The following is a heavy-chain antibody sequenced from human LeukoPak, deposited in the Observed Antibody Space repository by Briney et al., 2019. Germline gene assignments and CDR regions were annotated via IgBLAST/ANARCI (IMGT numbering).Heavy chain of an antibody. J-gene: IGHJ4*02. V-gene: IGHV4-59*01. CDR2: IYYSGST. CDR3: ARGRVDEGYYFDY. Sequence: PSETLSLTCTVSGGSISSYYWSWIRQPPGKGLEWIGYIYYSGSTNYNPSLKSRVTISVDTSKNQFSLKLSSVAAADTAVYYCARGRVDEGYYFDYWGQGTLVTVSS. CDR1: GGSISSYY.